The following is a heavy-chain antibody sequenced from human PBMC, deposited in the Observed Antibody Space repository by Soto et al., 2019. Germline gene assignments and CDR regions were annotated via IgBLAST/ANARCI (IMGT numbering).Heavy chain of an antibody. CDR3: ARDPDYGGYDY. Sequence: GGSLRPSCAASGFTFSSYWMSWVRQAPGKGLEWVANIKQGGSEKYYVDSVKGRFTISRDNAKNSLYLQMNSLRAEDTAVYYCARDPDYGGYDYWGQGTLGTVSS. V-gene: IGHV3-7*03. CDR2: IKQGGSEK. J-gene: IGHJ4*02. D-gene: IGHD4-17*01. CDR1: GFTFSSYW.